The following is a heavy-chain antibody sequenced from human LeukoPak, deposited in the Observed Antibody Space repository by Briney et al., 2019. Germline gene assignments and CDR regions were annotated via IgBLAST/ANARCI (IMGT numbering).Heavy chain of an antibody. CDR1: GDNFSSYV. J-gene: IGHJ4*02. D-gene: IGHD2-15*01. V-gene: IGHV1-2*02. CDR2: INPNSGGT. Sequence: GASVKVSCKAPGDNFSSYVITWVRQAPGQGLEWMGWINPNSGGTNYAQKFQGRVTMTRDTSISTAYMELSRLRSDDTAVYYCARVLELLPLYYWGQGTLVTVSS. CDR3: ARVLELLPLYY.